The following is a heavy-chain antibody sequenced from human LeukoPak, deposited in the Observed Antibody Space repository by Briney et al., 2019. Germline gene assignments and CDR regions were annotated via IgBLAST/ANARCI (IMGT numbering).Heavy chain of an antibody. Sequence: GGSLRLSCAASGFTFSTYSMNWVRQAPGKGLEWVSSISSSSSYIHYADSVKGRFTISRDNAKSSLYLQMNSLRAEDTAVYYCAREWEYYDILTGTTASFDYWGQGTLVTVSS. D-gene: IGHD3-9*01. CDR3: AREWEYYDILTGTTASFDY. J-gene: IGHJ4*02. CDR2: ISSSSSYI. V-gene: IGHV3-21*01. CDR1: GFTFSTYS.